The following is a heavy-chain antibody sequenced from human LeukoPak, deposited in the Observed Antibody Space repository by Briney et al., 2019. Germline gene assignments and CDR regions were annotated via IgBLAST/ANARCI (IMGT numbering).Heavy chain of an antibody. D-gene: IGHD5-24*01. J-gene: IGHJ6*03. V-gene: IGHV4-59*01. Sequence: PSETLSLTCTVSGGSISSYYWSWIRQPPGKGLEWIGHIYYSGSTNYNPSLKSRVTISVDTSKNQFSLKLSSVTAADTAVYYCARDLLAPMATINGDYYYYYMDVWGKGTTVTVSS. CDR2: IYYSGST. CDR3: ARDLLAPMATINGDYYYYYMDV. CDR1: GGSISSYY.